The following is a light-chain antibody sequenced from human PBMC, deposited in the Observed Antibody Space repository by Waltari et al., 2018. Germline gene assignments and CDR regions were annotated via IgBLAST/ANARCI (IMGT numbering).Light chain of an antibody. Sequence: DVVMTQSPLSLPVTLGQPASISCRSSQSLVYSDGNTYLNWFQQRPGQSPRRLIYQVSNRDSGVPDRFSGRASGTDFTLKISRVVAEDVGIYYCMQGTHWPYTFGQGTKLEIK. CDR3: MQGTHWPYT. CDR1: QSLVYSDGNTY. J-gene: IGKJ2*01. CDR2: QVS. V-gene: IGKV2-30*01.